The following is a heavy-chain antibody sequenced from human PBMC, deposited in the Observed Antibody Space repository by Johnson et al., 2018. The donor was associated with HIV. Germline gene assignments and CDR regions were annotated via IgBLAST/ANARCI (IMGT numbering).Heavy chain of an antibody. CDR1: GFTFSSYA. D-gene: IGHD3-22*01. Sequence: HVQLVESGGGVVQPGRSLRLSCAASGFTFSSYAMHWVRQAPGKGLEWVAVISYDGNNQYYRDSVKGRFTLSRDNSKNTLYLQMNSLRAEDTAVYYCAREYYDSSGYYYGGVSAFDIWGQGTMVTVSS. J-gene: IGHJ3*02. CDR3: AREYYDSSGYYYGGVSAFDI. CDR2: ISYDGNNQ. V-gene: IGHV3-30-3*01.